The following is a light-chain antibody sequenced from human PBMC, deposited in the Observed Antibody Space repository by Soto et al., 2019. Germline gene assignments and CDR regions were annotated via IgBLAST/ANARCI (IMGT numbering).Light chain of an antibody. CDR3: QQYTQWPIT. CDR2: GIS. Sequence: EIVMTQSPDTLSLSPGETATLSCRVSQTIGRNYLAWYQQKPGQVPRLLIYGISTRATDIPARFSGSGSGTEFTLTISSLQSEDFAVYYCQQYTQWPITFGQGTRLEIK. V-gene: IGKV3-15*01. CDR1: QTIGRN. J-gene: IGKJ5*01.